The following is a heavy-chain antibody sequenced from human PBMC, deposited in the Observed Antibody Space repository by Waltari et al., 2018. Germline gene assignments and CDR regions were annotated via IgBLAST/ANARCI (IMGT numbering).Heavy chain of an antibody. D-gene: IGHD4-17*01. Sequence: QVRLVQSGAEVKKPGASVRVSCKVTGHTLSEVAIHWWRQPHGKGIEWMGGFYREYGETIYAQKFQGRVTITEDTSTDTAYMGLSSLRSEDTSVYYFATATAVSWGQGTMVTVSS. CDR3: ATATAVS. J-gene: IGHJ3*01. CDR2: FYREYGET. CDR1: GHTLSEVA. V-gene: IGHV1-24*01.